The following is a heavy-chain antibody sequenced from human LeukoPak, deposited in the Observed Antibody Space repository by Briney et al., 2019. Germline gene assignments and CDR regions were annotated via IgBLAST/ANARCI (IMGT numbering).Heavy chain of an antibody. CDR3: ATDQRGAGLGFVYGSGSFNGLDV. CDR2: FDPEDGET. J-gene: IGHJ6*02. V-gene: IGHV1-24*01. D-gene: IGHD3-10*01. Sequence: ASVKVSCKVSGYTLTELSMHWVRQAPGKGLEWMGGFDPEDGETIYAQKFQGRVTMTEDTSTDTGYMELSSLRSVDTAVYYCATDQRGAGLGFVYGSGSFNGLDVWGQGTTVTVSS. CDR1: GYTLTELS.